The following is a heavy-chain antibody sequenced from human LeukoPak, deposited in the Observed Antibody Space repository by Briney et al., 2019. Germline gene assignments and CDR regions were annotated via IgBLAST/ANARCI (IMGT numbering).Heavy chain of an antibody. J-gene: IGHJ5*02. Sequence: SETLSLTCAVYGGSFSGYYWSWIRQPPGKGLEWIGEINHSGSTNYNPSLKSRVTISVDTSKNQFSLELSSVTAADTAVYYCARDLIVAAAGPNWFDPWGQGTLVTVSS. V-gene: IGHV4-34*01. D-gene: IGHD6-13*01. CDR3: ARDLIVAAAGPNWFDP. CDR2: INHSGST. CDR1: GGSFSGYY.